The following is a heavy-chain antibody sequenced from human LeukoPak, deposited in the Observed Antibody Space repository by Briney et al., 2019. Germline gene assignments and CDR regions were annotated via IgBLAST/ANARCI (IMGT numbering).Heavy chain of an antibody. CDR3: ARHDAVPVIRRGFDF. CDR2: IYYTGTT. V-gene: IGHV4-59*08. J-gene: IGHJ4*02. CDR1: GGSVSGYY. D-gene: IGHD2-21*02. Sequence: PTETLSLTCTVSGGSVSGYYWSWIRQSPGKGLEWIGYIYYTGTTLYSPSLKSRVTMSVDTSENQFSLKLSSVTAADTAVDYCARHDAVPVIRRGFDFWGQGTLVTVSS.